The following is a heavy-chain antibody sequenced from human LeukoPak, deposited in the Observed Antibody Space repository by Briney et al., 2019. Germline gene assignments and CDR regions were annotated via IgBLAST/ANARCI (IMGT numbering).Heavy chain of an antibody. CDR1: GYTFTGYY. J-gene: IGHJ4*02. V-gene: IGHV1-2*02. CDR2: INPNSGGT. Sequence: GASVKVSCKASGYTFTGYYMHWGRQAPGQGLEWMGWINPNSGGTNYAQKFQGRVTMTRDTSISTAYMELSRLRSDDTAVYYCARVRAIAAAGILGYWGQGTLVTVSS. D-gene: IGHD6-13*01. CDR3: ARVRAIAAAGILGY.